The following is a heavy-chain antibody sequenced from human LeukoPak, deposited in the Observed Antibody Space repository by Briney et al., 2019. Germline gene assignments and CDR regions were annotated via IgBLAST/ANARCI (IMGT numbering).Heavy chain of an antibody. CDR2: INHSGST. CDR3: ARGRGMWQWLVRGRNYYFDY. V-gene: IGHV4-34*01. J-gene: IGHJ4*02. CDR1: GGSISGYY. D-gene: IGHD6-19*01. Sequence: PSETLSLTCTVSGGSISGYYWSWIRQPPGKGLEWIGEINHSGSTNYNPSLKSRVTISVDTSKNQFSLKLSSVTAADTAVYYCARGRGMWQWLVRGRNYYFDYWGQGTLVTVSS.